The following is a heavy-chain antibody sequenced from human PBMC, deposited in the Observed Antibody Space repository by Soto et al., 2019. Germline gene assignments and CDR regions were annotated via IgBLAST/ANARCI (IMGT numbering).Heavy chain of an antibody. Sequence: HPGGSLRLSCAASGFTFSSYSMNWVRQAPGKGLEWVSAISNSSGNTYYADSVKGRFTISRDNSKNTLYLQMSSLRVEDTAVYYCASRYCSSTSCGPGLFDSWGQGTLVTVSS. CDR3: ASRYCSSTSCGPGLFDS. D-gene: IGHD2-2*01. J-gene: IGHJ4*02. CDR1: GFTFSSYS. V-gene: IGHV3-23*01. CDR2: ISNSSGNT.